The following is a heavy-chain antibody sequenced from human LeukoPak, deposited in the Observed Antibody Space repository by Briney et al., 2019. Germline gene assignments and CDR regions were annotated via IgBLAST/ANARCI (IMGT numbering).Heavy chain of an antibody. J-gene: IGHJ4*02. CDR1: GFTFSSYA. V-gene: IGHV3-30*04. D-gene: IGHD6-19*01. CDR2: ISYDGSNK. CDR3: AREGSGWSRYYFDY. Sequence: QPGGSLRLSCAASGFTFSSYAMHWFRQAPGKGLEWGAVISYDGSNKYYADSVKGRFTISRDNSKNTLYLQMNSLRAEDTAVYYCAREGSGWSRYYFDYWGQGTLVTVSS.